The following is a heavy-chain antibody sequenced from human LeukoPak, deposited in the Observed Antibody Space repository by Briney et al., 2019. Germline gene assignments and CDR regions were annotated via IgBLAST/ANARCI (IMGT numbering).Heavy chain of an antibody. CDR1: GFIVSSNC. D-gene: IGHD3-10*01. CDR3: AREGYYGSGSLGYFDY. CDR2: IYSGGST. Sequence: GGSLRLSCAASGFIVSSNCMSWVRQAPGKGLEWVSVIYSGGSTYYADSVKGRFTSSRDNSKNTLYLQMNSLRAEDTAVYYCAREGYYGSGSLGYFDYWGQGTLVTVSS. V-gene: IGHV3-66*01. J-gene: IGHJ4*02.